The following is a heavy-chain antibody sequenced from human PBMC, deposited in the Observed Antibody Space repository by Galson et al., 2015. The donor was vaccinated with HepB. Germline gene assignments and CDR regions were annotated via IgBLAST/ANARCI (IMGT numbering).Heavy chain of an antibody. Sequence: SVKVSCKASGYTFTSYGISWVRQAPGQGLEWMGWISAYNGNTNYAQKLQGRVTMTTDTSTSTAYMELRSLRSDDTAVYYCARVPPLYCGGDCPHFDYWGQGTLVTVSS. CDR2: ISAYNGNT. CDR3: ARVPPLYCGGDCPHFDY. CDR1: GYTFTSYG. J-gene: IGHJ4*02. D-gene: IGHD2-21*02. V-gene: IGHV1-18*04.